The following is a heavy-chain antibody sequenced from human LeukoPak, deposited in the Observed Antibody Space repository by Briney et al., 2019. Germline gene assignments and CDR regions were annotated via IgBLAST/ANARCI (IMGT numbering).Heavy chain of an antibody. V-gene: IGHV3-74*01. CDR1: GFTFSSYW. D-gene: IGHD3-3*01. J-gene: IGHJ4*02. CDR2: INTDGSST. Sequence: GGSLRLSCAASGFTFSSYWMHWVRQAPGKGLVWVSRINTDGSSTSYADSVKGRFTISRDNAKNTLYLQMNSLRAEDTAVYYCASNIWSGYYYLDYWGQGTLVTVSS. CDR3: ASNIWSGYYYLDY.